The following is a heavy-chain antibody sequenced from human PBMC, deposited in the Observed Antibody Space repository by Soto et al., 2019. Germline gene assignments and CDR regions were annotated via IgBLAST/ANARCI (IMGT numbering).Heavy chain of an antibody. V-gene: IGHV4-61*01. J-gene: IGHJ4*02. CDR1: GVSISSEFCN. CDR3: ARSHSFDGSIYHYYFDF. Sequence: SETLSLTGSVSGVSISSEFCNWSWIRQSPGGALEWIGYIYASRATTYNPSLESRITMSVDIPNNEFSLDLTSVTAADTAVYYCARSHSFDGSIYHYYFDFWGQGTLVNVSS. D-gene: IGHD3-3*02. CDR2: IYASRAT.